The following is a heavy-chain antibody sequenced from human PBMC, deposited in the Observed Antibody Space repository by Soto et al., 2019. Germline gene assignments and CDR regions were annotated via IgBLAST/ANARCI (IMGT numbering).Heavy chain of an antibody. Sequence: QVQLQESGPGLVKPSQTLSLTCTVSGGSISSGGYYWSWIRQHPGKGLEWIGYIYYSGSTYYNPSLKSRVTLSVDTSKNQFSLNLSSVTAADTAVYYCARAGHSSSSEGANWFDPWGQGTLVTVSS. D-gene: IGHD6-6*01. CDR1: GGSISSGGYY. CDR2: IYYSGST. J-gene: IGHJ5*02. V-gene: IGHV4-31*03. CDR3: ARAGHSSSSEGANWFDP.